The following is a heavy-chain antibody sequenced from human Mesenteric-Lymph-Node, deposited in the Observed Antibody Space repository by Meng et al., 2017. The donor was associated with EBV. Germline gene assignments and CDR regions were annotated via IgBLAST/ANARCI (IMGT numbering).Heavy chain of an antibody. CDR2: LDPEDGKK. J-gene: IGHJ4*02. V-gene: IGHV1-24*01. CDR3: TSLPGSDLYFDF. D-gene: IGHD3-10*01. Sequence: QVQLVQSRAEVKKPXXPXKVXCKASEYTFSGYYYFHLVRQAPGKGLEWMGGLDPEDGKKIYAQKFQGRVTMTEDTSTNTAYMELTSVKSEDTAVYYCTSLPGSDLYFDFWGQGTLVTVSS. CDR1: EYTFSGYYY.